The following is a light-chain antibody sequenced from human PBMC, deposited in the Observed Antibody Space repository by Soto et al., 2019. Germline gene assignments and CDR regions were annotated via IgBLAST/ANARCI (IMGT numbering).Light chain of an antibody. Sequence: EIVLTQSPGTLSLSPGEGATLSCRASQSVSSSYLAWYQQRPGQAPRLLIYGASSRATGIPDRFSGSGSGTDFTLTISRLEPEDFAVYYCQQYSTSPMYTLGQGTKVDIK. V-gene: IGKV3-20*01. CDR3: QQYSTSPMYT. CDR1: QSVSSSY. J-gene: IGKJ2*01. CDR2: GAS.